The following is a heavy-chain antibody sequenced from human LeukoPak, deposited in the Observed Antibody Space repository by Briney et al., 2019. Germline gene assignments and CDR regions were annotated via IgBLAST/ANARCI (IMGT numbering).Heavy chain of an antibody. CDR3: AGGGQWLAFDY. Sequence: PSETLSLTCTVSGGSISRDYWGWIRQPPGKGLEYIGSVYHSGTTNVNPSLKSRVTTSVDTSKNQFAVNLSAVTAAGTAVYYCAGGGQWLAFDYWGQGTLFTVSS. D-gene: IGHD6-19*01. V-gene: IGHV4-59*03. J-gene: IGHJ4*02. CDR2: VYHSGTT. CDR1: GGSISRDY.